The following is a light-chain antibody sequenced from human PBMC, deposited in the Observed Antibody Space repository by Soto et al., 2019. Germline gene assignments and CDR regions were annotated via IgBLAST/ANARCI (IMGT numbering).Light chain of an antibody. CDR2: DVS. J-gene: IGKJ1*01. V-gene: IGKV1-5*01. CDR1: QSISSW. Sequence: DIQMTQSPSTLSASVGDRVTITCRASQSISSWLAWYQQKPGKAPKLLISDVSDLEAGVPSRFSGSGSGTEFTLTISTLQPDDVATYYCQQYNSYQWTFGQGTKVDIK. CDR3: QQYNSYQWT.